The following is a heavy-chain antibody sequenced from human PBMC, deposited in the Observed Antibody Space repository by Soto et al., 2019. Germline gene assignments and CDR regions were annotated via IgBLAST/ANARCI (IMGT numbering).Heavy chain of an antibody. CDR3: VRQGFGALHGLLDV. V-gene: IGHV4-59*08. CDR2: IDNNGGT. Sequence: QVQLQESGPGLVKPSETLSLTCTVSGDSVSSYKWSWIRQTPGKGLEWIGYIDNNGGTSYNPSLRSRVTRSVDKSTKQCSVRLNSVTAADTAVYYGVRQGFGALHGLLDVWGQGTTVTVSS. D-gene: IGHD3-10*01. CDR1: GDSVSSYK. J-gene: IGHJ6*02.